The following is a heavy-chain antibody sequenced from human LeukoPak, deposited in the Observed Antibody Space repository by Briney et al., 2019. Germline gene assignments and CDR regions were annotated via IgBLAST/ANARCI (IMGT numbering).Heavy chain of an antibody. Sequence: GGSLRLSCAASGFNFNTYSMNWVRQAPGKGLEWVSVIYSGGSTYYADSVKGRFTISRDNSKNTLYLQMNSLRAEDTAVYYCARLRSRFGPFDYWGQGTLVTVSS. CDR3: ARLRSRFGPFDY. D-gene: IGHD3-10*01. CDR2: IYSGGST. CDR1: GFNFNTYS. J-gene: IGHJ4*02. V-gene: IGHV3-66*04.